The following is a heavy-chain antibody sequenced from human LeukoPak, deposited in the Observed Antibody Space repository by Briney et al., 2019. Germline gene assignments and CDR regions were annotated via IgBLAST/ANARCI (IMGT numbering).Heavy chain of an antibody. Sequence: SVKVSCKASGGTFSSYAISWVRQAPGQGLEWMGGIIPIFGTAYYAQKFQGRVTITADESTSTAYMELSSLRSEDTAVYYCARDGPYNYYDSSGYYSSLDYWGQGTLVTVSS. CDR3: ARDGPYNYYDSSGYYSSLDY. CDR1: GGTFSSYA. V-gene: IGHV1-69*13. J-gene: IGHJ4*02. CDR2: IIPIFGTA. D-gene: IGHD3-22*01.